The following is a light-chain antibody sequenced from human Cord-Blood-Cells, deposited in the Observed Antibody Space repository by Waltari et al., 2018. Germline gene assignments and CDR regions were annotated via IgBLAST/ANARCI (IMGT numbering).Light chain of an antibody. Sequence: SSELTQDPAVSVALGQTVRITCQGDSLRSYYASWYPQKPGQAPVRVIYGKNNRPSGVPDRFSGSSSGNTASLTITGAQAEDEADYCRNSRDSSGNHVVFGGGTKLTVL. J-gene: IGLJ2*01. CDR3: NSRDSSGNHVV. CDR2: GKN. V-gene: IGLV3-19*01. CDR1: SLRSYY.